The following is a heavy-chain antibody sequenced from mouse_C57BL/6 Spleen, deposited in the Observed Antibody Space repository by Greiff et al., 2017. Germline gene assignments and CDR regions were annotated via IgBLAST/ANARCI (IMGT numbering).Heavy chain of an antibody. J-gene: IGHJ3*01. CDR1: GFTFTNYW. Sequence: QAQLQQPGTELVKPGASVNLSCKTSGFTFTNYWMHWVKQRPGQGLEWIGNIYPSNGYTNYNEKFTYKATLTVDKSSSTAYMQLSSLTSEDSAVYYCARVYQTGSAWFAYWGQGTLVTVSA. CDR3: ARVYQTGSAWFAY. CDR2: IYPSNGYT. D-gene: IGHD4-1*01. V-gene: IGHV1-53*01.